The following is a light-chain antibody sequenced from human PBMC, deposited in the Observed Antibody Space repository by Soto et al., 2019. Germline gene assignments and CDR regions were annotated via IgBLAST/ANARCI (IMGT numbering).Light chain of an antibody. J-gene: IGKJ1*01. V-gene: IGKV1-9*01. CDR1: QGINGY. CDR3: QQLDNYPRT. Sequence: IELTRSPSFLSAFVGDRVTITFLASQGINGYLSWYQQRPGKAPKFLSSAASTLQSGVPSRFSGSGSGTDFTLTISSMQPEDFATYYCQQLDNYPRTCGQGTKVAI. CDR2: AAS.